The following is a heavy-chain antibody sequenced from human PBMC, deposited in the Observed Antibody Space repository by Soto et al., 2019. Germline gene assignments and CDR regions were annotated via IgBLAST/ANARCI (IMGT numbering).Heavy chain of an antibody. CDR2: ISGSGGST. J-gene: IGHJ4*02. V-gene: IGHV3-23*01. CDR1: GFSFSSYA. Sequence: PGGSLRLSCAASGFSFSSYAMSWVRQAPGEGLEWVSAISGSGGSTYYADSVKGRFTISRDNSKNTLYLQMNSLRAEDTAVYYCAKDGGTYSYGLYYFDYWGQGTLVTVSS. D-gene: IGHD5-18*01. CDR3: AKDGGTYSYGLYYFDY.